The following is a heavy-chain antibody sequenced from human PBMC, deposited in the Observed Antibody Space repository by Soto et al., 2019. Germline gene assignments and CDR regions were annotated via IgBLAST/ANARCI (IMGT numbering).Heavy chain of an antibody. CDR2: INPNSGGT. CDR1: GYTFTGYY. J-gene: IGHJ6*02. D-gene: IGHD6-19*01. Sequence: GASVKVSCKASGYTFTGYYMHWVRQAPGQGLEWMGWINPNSGGTNYAQKFQGWVTMTRDTSISTAYMELSRLRSDDTAVYYCARDRVAVNYYYYYGMDVWGQGTTVTVSS. V-gene: IGHV1-2*04. CDR3: ARDRVAVNYYYYYGMDV.